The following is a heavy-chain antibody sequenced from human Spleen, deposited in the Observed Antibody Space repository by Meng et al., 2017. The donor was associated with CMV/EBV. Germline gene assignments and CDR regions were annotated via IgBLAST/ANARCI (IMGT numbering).Heavy chain of an antibody. CDR2: IIPIFGTA. V-gene: IGHV1-69*12. CDR3: ARDHRRWLQWGCYFDY. CDR1: GGTFSSYA. Sequence: QVQLVQSGDEVTKPXSSVKVSCXASGGTFSSYAISWVRQAPGQGLEWMGGIIPIFGTANYAQKFQGRVTITADESTSTAYLELSSLRSEDTAVYYCARDHRRWLQWGCYFDYWGQGTLVTVSS. J-gene: IGHJ4*02. D-gene: IGHD5-24*01.